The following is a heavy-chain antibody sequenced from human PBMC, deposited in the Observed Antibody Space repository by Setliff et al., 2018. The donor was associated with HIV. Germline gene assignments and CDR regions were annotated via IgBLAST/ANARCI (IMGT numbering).Heavy chain of an antibody. CDR3: ARGSDASGYYPIYYYYGRDV. Sequence: ASVKVSCKASEYTFTNYYIHWVRQGPGQGLEWVGIMNPSGGSTTYAQKFQDRVTMTRDTSTSTGYMELRSLRSEDTAVYYCARGSDASGYYPIYYYYGRDVWGQGTTVTV. D-gene: IGHD3-22*01. V-gene: IGHV1-46*01. J-gene: IGHJ6*02. CDR1: EYTFTNYY. CDR2: MNPSGGST.